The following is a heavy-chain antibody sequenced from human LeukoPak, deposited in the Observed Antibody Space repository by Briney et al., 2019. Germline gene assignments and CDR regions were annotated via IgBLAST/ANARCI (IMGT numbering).Heavy chain of an antibody. Sequence: ASVKVSCTASGYTFTSYYMHWVLQAPGQGLEWMGLINPSGGSTTYAQTLQGRVTMTRDTSKSTVYMEMSSLRSEDTAVYYCAREEVLIGRPLDVFDIWGQGTMVTVSS. CDR3: AREEVLIGRPLDVFDI. D-gene: IGHD2/OR15-2a*01. V-gene: IGHV1-46*04. CDR2: INPSGGST. J-gene: IGHJ3*02. CDR1: GYTFTSYY.